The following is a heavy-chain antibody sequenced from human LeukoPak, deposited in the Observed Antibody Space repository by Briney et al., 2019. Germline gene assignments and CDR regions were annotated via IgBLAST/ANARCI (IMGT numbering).Heavy chain of an antibody. CDR1: EYTCTGYY. CDR3: ARDPGYYDSSGYYDY. CDR2: INPNSGGT. Sequence: ASVKVSCKASEYTCTGYYMHWVRQAPGQGLEWMGWINPNSGGTNYAQKFQGRVTMTRDTSISTAYMELSRLRSDDTAVYYCARDPGYYDSSGYYDYWGQGTLVTVSS. V-gene: IGHV1-2*02. D-gene: IGHD3-22*01. J-gene: IGHJ4*02.